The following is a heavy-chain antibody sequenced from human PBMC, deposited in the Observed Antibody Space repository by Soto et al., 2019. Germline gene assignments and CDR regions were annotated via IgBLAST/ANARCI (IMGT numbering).Heavy chain of an antibody. CDR1: GFTFSSYA. D-gene: IGHD6-13*01. CDR3: AKENGYSSSWFEFDY. CDR2: ISGSGGST. V-gene: IGHV3-23*01. Sequence: EVQLLESGGGLVQPGGSLRLSCAASGFTFSSYAMSWVRQAPGKGLEWVSAISGSGGSTYYADSVKGRFTISRDNSKNTLDLKMNSLRAGDTAVYYCAKENGYSSSWFEFDYWGQGNLVTVSS. J-gene: IGHJ4*02.